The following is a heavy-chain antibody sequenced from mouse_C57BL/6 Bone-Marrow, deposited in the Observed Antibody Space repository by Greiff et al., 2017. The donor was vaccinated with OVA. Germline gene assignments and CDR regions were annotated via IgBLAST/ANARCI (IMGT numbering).Heavy chain of an antibody. CDR2: ISNGGGST. CDR1: GFTFSDYY. J-gene: IGHJ3*01. D-gene: IGHD1-3*01. Sequence: EVKLVESGGGLVQPGGSLKLSCAASGFTFSDYYMYWVRQTPEKRLEWVAYISNGGGSTYYPDTVKGRFTISRDNAKNTLYLQMSRLKSEDTAMYYCARRGAHSPFAYWGQGTLVTVSA. CDR3: ARRGAHSPFAY. V-gene: IGHV5-12*01.